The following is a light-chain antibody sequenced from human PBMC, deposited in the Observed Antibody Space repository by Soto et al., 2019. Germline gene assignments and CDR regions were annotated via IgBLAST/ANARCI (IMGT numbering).Light chain of an antibody. CDR3: CSYAGSFVV. CDR2: DVS. V-gene: IGLV2-11*01. J-gene: IGLJ2*01. CDR1: SSDVGGYNY. Sequence: QSALTQPRSVSGSPGQSVTISCTGTSSDVGGYNYVSWYQQHPRKAPKLMIYDVSKRPSGVPDRFSGSKSGNTASLTISGLQAEDEADYYCCSYAGSFVVFGGGTKVTVL.